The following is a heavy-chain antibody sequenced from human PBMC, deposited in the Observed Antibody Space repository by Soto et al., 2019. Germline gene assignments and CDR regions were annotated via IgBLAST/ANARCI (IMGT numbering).Heavy chain of an antibody. J-gene: IGHJ5*01. D-gene: IGHD3-22*01. V-gene: IGHV3-23*01. CDR2: ISDSGGRT. CDR1: GLTFSSNA. Sequence: GGSLRLSCAASGLTFSSNAMSWVRQAPGKGLEWVSGISDSGGRTYYADSVKGRFTISRDNSKNTLYLQMNSLRAEDTAVYYCAKDESRVVVPDNWFDSWGQGTLVTVSS. CDR3: AKDESRVVVPDNWFDS.